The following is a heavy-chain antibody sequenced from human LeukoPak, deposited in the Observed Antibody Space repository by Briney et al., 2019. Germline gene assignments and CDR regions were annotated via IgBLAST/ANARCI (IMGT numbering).Heavy chain of an antibody. Sequence: GGSLRLSCAASGFTFSSYVMSWVRQAPGKGLEWVSSIRGSGGGTFYADSVKGRFTISRDNSKNTLYLQMNSLRAEDTAAYYCAKDYSGYECGDYWGQGTLVTVSS. CDR3: AKDYSGYECGDY. CDR2: IRGSGGGT. V-gene: IGHV3-23*01. CDR1: GFTFSSYV. D-gene: IGHD5-12*01. J-gene: IGHJ4*02.